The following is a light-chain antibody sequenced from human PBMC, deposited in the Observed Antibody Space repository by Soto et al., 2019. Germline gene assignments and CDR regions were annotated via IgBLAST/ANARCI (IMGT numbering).Light chain of an antibody. CDR1: QSIRNN. CDR3: QQSHTTLWT. CDR2: AAS. Sequence: DIQMTQSPSSLSASVGDRVTITCRASQSIRNNLNWYRQKPGKAPNLLIYAASNLQSGVPSRFSGSGSGTDFTLTISGLQPEDIATYYCQQSHTTLWTFGQGTKVEIK. J-gene: IGKJ1*01. V-gene: IGKV1-39*01.